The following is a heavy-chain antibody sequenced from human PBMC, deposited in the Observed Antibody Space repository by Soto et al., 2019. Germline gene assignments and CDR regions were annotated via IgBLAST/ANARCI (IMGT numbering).Heavy chain of an antibody. J-gene: IGHJ6*02. D-gene: IGHD4-17*01. CDR1: GFTFSNYA. V-gene: IGHV3-23*01. CDR3: AKDSTVTTSLYSYYYGLDV. CDR2: ISGRGGST. Sequence: EVQLLESGGGLVQPGGSLRLSCTASGFTFSNYAMSWVRQAPDKGLEWVSAISGRGGSTYYADSVKGRFTISRDNSTHMLFLQMNSLRAEDTALYYCAKDSTVTTSLYSYYYGLDVWGQGTTVTVSS.